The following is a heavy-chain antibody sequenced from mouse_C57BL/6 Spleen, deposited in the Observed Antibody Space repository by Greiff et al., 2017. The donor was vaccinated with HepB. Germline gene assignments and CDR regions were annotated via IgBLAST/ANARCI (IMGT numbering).Heavy chain of an antibody. CDR2: VYPYNGGT. J-gene: IGHJ3*01. V-gene: IGHV1-36*01. Sequence: EVKLVESGPVLVKPGPSVKISCKASGFTFTDYYMHWVKQSHGKSLEWIGLVYPYNGGTSYNQKFKGKATLTVDTSSSTAYMELNSLTSEDSAVYYCARNRVYSSYEAWFAYWGQGTLVTVSA. CDR3: ARNRVYSSYEAWFAY. CDR1: GFTFTDYY. D-gene: IGHD1-1*01.